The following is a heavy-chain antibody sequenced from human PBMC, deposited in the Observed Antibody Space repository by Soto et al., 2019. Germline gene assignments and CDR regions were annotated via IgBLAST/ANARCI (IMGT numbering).Heavy chain of an antibody. V-gene: IGHV4-59*01. J-gene: IGHJ4*02. D-gene: IGHD3-10*01. Sequence: QVQLQASGPGLVKPSETLSLTCTVSGGSISSYYWSWIRQPPGKGLEWIGYIYYSGSTNYNPSLKSRVTISVDTCKNQFSLRLSSVTAADTALYYCARTYGRNFDYWGQGTLVTVSS. CDR3: ARTYGRNFDY. CDR1: GGSISSYY. CDR2: IYYSGST.